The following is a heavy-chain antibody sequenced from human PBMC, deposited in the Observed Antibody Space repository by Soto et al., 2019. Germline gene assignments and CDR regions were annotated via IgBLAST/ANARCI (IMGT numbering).Heavy chain of an antibody. CDR2: INHSGST. J-gene: IGHJ6*02. CDR3: ARESYYDILTGSYYYYYGMDV. CDR1: GGSFSGYY. V-gene: IGHV4-34*01. D-gene: IGHD3-9*01. Sequence: SETLSLTCAVYGGSFSGYYWSWIRQPPGKGLEWIGEINHSGSTNYNPSLKSRVTISVDTSKNQFSLKLSSVTAADTAVYYCARESYYDILTGSYYYYYGMDVWGQGTTVTVFS.